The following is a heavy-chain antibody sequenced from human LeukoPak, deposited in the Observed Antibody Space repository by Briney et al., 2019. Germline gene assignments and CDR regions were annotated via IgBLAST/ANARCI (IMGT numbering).Heavy chain of an antibody. J-gene: IGHJ4*02. CDR2: IYTSGST. CDR1: GGSISSYY. V-gene: IGHV4-4*07. CDR3: ASIPGSTTSWFHFDN. Sequence: SETLSLTCTVSGGSISSYYWSWIRQPAGKGLEWIGRIYTSGSTNYNPSLKSRVTMSVDTSKNQFSLKLSSVTAADTAIFYCASIPGSTTSWFHFDNWGQGTLVTVSS. D-gene: IGHD1-14*01.